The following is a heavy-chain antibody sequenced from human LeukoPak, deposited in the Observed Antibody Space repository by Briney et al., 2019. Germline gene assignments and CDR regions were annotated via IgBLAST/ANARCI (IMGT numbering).Heavy chain of an antibody. D-gene: IGHD1-26*01. Sequence: GGALRLSCAASGFTFSSYGMHGVRQAPGKGRAGVAVRWYDGSNKYYADSAKGRFTISRDNSKNTLYLQMNSLRAEDTAVYYCARDRDSIVGATTFWFDPWGQGTLVTVSS. CDR1: GFTFSSYG. CDR2: RWYDGSNK. J-gene: IGHJ5*02. CDR3: ARDRDSIVGATTFWFDP. V-gene: IGHV3-33*01.